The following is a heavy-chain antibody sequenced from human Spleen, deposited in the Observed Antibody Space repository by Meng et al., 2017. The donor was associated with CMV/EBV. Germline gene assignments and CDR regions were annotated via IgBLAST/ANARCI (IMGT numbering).Heavy chain of an antibody. CDR2: IKEDGSET. CDR1: GFPFSSFW. CDR3: ARDVRHRDSRPP. D-gene: IGHD3-10*02. Sequence: GESLKISCEVSGFPFSSFWMSWVRQAPGKGLEWVANIKEDGSETFYVDSVKGRFTISRDNAKNSLYLQRNSLRVEDTAIYYCARDVRHRDSRPPWGQGALVTVSS. J-gene: IGHJ5*02. V-gene: IGHV3-7*01.